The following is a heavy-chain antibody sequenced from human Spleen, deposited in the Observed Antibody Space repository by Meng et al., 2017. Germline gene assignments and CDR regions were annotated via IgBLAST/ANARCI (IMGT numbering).Heavy chain of an antibody. CDR3: ARGWLTLDY. V-gene: IGHV6-1*01. CDR2: TYYRSKWYN. J-gene: IGHJ4*02. CDR1: GDSVSSNSVA. Sequence: QAQRPQYGPGLAKPLQTLSLTCGISGDSVSSNSVAWNRIRQSPSRGLEWLGRTYYRSKWYNDYAVSVKSRITINPDTSKNQFSLQLNSVTPEDTAVYYCARGWLTLDYWGQGTLVTVSS. D-gene: IGHD3-22*01.